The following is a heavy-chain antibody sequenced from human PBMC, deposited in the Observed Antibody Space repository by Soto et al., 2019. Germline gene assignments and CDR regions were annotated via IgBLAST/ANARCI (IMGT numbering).Heavy chain of an antibody. V-gene: IGHV3-23*01. CDR2: ISGSGGST. CDR3: AKDQYSSSSEYYYYGMDV. CDR1: GFTFSSYA. D-gene: IGHD6-6*01. J-gene: IGHJ6*02. Sequence: EVQLLESGGGLVQPGGSLRLSCAASGFTFSSYAMSWVRQAPGKGLEWVSAISGSGGSTYYADSVKGRFTISRDNSKNTLYLQMNSLRAEDTAVYYCAKDQYSSSSEYYYYGMDVWGQGTTVTVSS.